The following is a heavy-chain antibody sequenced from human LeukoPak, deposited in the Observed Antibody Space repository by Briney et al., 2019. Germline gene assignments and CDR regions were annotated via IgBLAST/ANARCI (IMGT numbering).Heavy chain of an antibody. CDR3: ARGRDSSGYTWFDP. CDR2: ISYSGST. V-gene: IGHV4-59*01. CDR1: GGSIGTYY. J-gene: IGHJ5*02. Sequence: SETLSLTCTVSGGSIGTYYWSWIRQPPGKGLEWIGYISYSGSTNYNPSLKSRVTISVDTSKNQFSLRLSSVTAADTAVYYCARGRDSSGYTWFDPWGQGTLVTVSS. D-gene: IGHD3-22*01.